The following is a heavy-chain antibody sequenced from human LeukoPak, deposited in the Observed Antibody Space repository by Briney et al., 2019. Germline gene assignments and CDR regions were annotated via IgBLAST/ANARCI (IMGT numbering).Heavy chain of an antibody. J-gene: IGHJ4*02. V-gene: IGHV3-30*02. CDR1: GFTFSSYG. D-gene: IGHD5-18*01. CDR3: AKIRGYSYGRNFDY. Sequence: PGGSLRLSCAASGFTFSSYGMHWVRQAPGKGLEWVAFIRYDGRNKYYADSVKGRFTISRDNSKNTLYLQMNSLRAEDTAVYYCAKIRGYSYGRNFDYWGQGTLVTVSS. CDR2: IRYDGRNK.